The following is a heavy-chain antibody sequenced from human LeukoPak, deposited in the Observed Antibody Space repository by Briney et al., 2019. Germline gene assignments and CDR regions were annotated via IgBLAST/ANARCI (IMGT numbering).Heavy chain of an antibody. CDR1: GFTFSSYG. J-gene: IGHJ4*02. CDR2: IWYDGSNK. CDR3: ARDVPYYYDSSGYYSPFDC. V-gene: IGHV3-33*01. Sequence: GRSLRLSCAASGFTFSSYGMHWVRQAPGKGLEWVAVIWYDGSNKYYADSVKGRFTISRDNSKNTVDLLMNSLRAEDTAIYYCARDVPYYYDSSGYYSPFDCWGQGTLVTVSS. D-gene: IGHD3-22*01.